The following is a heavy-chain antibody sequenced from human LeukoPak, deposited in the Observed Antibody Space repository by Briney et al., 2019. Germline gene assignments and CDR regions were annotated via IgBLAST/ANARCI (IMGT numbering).Heavy chain of an antibody. Sequence: PGRSLRLSSAPAGFTFSSYGRDWVRQAPGKGLEWVAVIWYDGSDKYYTGSVKGRFTISRDNSKNTLYLQMNSLRAEDTAVYYCARGGAVAGTPTYFDYWGQGTLVTVSS. J-gene: IGHJ4*02. D-gene: IGHD6-19*01. CDR1: GFTFSSYG. CDR3: ARGGAVAGTPTYFDY. V-gene: IGHV3-33*01. CDR2: IWYDGSDK.